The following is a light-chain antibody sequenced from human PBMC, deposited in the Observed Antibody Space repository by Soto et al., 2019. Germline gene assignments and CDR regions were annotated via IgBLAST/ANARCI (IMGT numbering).Light chain of an antibody. CDR3: QSYDSSLSGHYV. Sequence: QPVLTQPPSVSGAPGQRVTISCTGSSSNIGAGYDVHWYQQLPGTGPKLLIYGNSNRPSGVPDRFSGSKSGTSASLAITGLQAEDEADYYCQSYDSSLSGHYVFGTGTKLTVL. J-gene: IGLJ1*01. V-gene: IGLV1-40*01. CDR1: SSNIGAGYD. CDR2: GNS.